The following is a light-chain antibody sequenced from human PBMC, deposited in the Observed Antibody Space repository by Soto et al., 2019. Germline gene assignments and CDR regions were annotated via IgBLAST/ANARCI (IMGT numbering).Light chain of an antibody. J-gene: IGKJ2*01. CDR2: GAS. CDR3: QQYGTSPMYT. Sequence: EIVLTQSPGTLSLSPGERAILSCRASQSVSNSLLAWHQQRPGQAPRLLIYGASRRATGIPDRFSGSGSGTDFTLTISRLEPEDFAVYYCQQYGTSPMYTFGQGTKLEIK. V-gene: IGKV3-20*01. CDR1: QSVSNSL.